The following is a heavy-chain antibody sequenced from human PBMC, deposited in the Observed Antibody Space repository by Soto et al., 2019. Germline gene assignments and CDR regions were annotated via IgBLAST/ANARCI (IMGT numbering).Heavy chain of an antibody. D-gene: IGHD1-1*01. CDR2: ISAHNGNT. Sequence: QVHLVQSGAEVKKPCASVKVSCKASGYTFPSYGLTWVRQATGQGLEWMGWISAHNGNTDYAQKLQGRVIVTRDTSTSTAYMELRSLRSDDTAVYYCARGRYGDYWGQGALVTVSS. CDR1: GYTFPSYG. V-gene: IGHV1-18*01. J-gene: IGHJ4*02. CDR3: ARGRYGDY.